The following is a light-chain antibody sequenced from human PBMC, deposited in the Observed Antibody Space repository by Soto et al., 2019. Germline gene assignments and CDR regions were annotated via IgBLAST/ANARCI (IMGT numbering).Light chain of an antibody. CDR3: QQRSNWPLT. Sequence: EIVVTQSPATLSLSPGERATLSCRASQFLSSNYLSWYQQKPGQAPRLLIYGASTRATGVPDRFSGSGSGTDFTLTISSLEPEDFAVYYCQQRSNWPLTFGGGTKVDIK. J-gene: IGKJ4*01. V-gene: IGKV3D-20*02. CDR2: GAS. CDR1: QFLSSNY.